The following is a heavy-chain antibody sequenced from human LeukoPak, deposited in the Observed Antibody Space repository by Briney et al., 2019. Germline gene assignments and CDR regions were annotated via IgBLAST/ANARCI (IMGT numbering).Heavy chain of an antibody. CDR2: IKQDGSEK. V-gene: IGHV3-7*01. Sequence: GGSLRLSCAASGFTFSSYWMSWVRQAPGKGLEWVANIKQDGSEKYYVDSVKGRFTISRDNAKNSLYLQMNSLRAEDTAVYHCARVGYSSGWYGVYWGQGTLVTVSS. D-gene: IGHD6-19*01. CDR3: ARVGYSSGWYGVY. CDR1: GFTFSSYW. J-gene: IGHJ4*02.